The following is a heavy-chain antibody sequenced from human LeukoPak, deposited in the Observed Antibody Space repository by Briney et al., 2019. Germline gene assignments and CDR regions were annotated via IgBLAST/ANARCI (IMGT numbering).Heavy chain of an antibody. CDR2: INAGNGNT. CDR3: ARERNSGYSSLGP. Sequence: ASVKVSCKASGYTFTSYAMHWVRQAPGQRLEWMGWINAGNGNTKYSQKFQGRVTITRDTSASTAYMELSRLRSDDTAVYYCARERNSGYSSLGPWGQGTLVTVSS. D-gene: IGHD3-22*01. J-gene: IGHJ4*02. CDR1: GYTFTSYA. V-gene: IGHV1-3*01.